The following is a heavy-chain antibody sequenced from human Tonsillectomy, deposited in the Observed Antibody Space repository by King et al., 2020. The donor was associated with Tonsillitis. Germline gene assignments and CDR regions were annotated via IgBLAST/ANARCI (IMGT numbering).Heavy chain of an antibody. CDR3: ARGSRLGIYYFDS. CDR1: GGSISSSSYY. D-gene: IGHD3-22*01. V-gene: IGHV4-39*01. Sequence: QLQESGPGLVKPSETLSLTCTVSGGSISSSSYYWGWIRQPPGKGLGWIGSIYYSGSTHYNPSLKSRVTMSVDTSNNQFSLKLSSVTAAETAVYYCARGSRLGIYYFDSWGQGTLVTVSS. J-gene: IGHJ4*02. CDR2: IYYSGST.